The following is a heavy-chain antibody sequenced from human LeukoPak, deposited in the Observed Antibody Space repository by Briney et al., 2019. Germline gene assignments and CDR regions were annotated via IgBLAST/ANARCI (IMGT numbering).Heavy chain of an antibody. J-gene: IGHJ4*02. CDR3: ARGATYYDFWSGYYMLDY. CDR1: GFTFSSYW. Sequence: GGSLRLSCAASGFTFSSYWMHWVRQAPGKGLVWVSRINSDGSSTSYADSVKGRFTISRDNAKNTLYVQMNSLRAEDTAVYYCARGATYYDFWSGYYMLDYSGQGTLVTVSS. CDR2: INSDGSST. V-gene: IGHV3-74*01. D-gene: IGHD3-3*01.